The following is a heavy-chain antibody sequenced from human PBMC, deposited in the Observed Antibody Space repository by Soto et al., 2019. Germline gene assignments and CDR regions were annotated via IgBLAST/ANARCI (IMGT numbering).Heavy chain of an antibody. CDR2: ISGSKGST. D-gene: IGHD3-3*01. Sequence: GGSLRLSCAASGFTFSSYAISWVRQAPGKGLEWISAISGSKGSTYYADYVKGRLTIPRDNSKNSLNLQMNSLRAEETAIYNYAKDGITIFGVVNERMLNNWGRETLFTFSS. CDR1: GFTFSSYA. CDR3: AKDGITIFGVVNERMLNN. J-gene: IGHJ4*02. V-gene: IGHV3-23*01.